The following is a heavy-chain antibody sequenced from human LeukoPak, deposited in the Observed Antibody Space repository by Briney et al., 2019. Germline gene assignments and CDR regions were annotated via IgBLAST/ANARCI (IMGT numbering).Heavy chain of an antibody. J-gene: IGHJ4*02. V-gene: IGHV4-61*02. CDR3: ARTAVLFGVDY. Sequence: SETLSLTCTVSGGSISSGSSYWSWIRQPAGKVLEWIGRIYTSGYTNYNPSLKSRVTISVDTSKNQFSLKLSSVTAADTAVYYCARTAVLFGVDYWGQGTLVTVSS. D-gene: IGHD3-16*01. CDR2: IYTSGYT. CDR1: GGSISSGSSY.